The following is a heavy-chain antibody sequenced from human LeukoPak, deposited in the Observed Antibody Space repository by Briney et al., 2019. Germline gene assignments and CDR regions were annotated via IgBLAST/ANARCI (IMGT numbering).Heavy chain of an antibody. J-gene: IGHJ4*02. D-gene: IGHD6-19*01. V-gene: IGHV3-23*01. CDR3: ANGAVAGRFDY. CDR2: ISSGGVST. CDR1: GFTFSSYG. Sequence: GGSLRLSCAASGFTFSSYGMHWVRQAPGKGLEWVSAISSGGVSTYYADSVKGRFTISRDNSKNTLYLQMNSLRTEDTAVYYCANGAVAGRFDYWGQGTLVTVSS.